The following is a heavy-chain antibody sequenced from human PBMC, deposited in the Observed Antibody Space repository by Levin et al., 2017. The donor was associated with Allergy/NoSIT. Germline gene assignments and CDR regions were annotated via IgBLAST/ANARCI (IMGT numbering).Heavy chain of an antibody. J-gene: IGHJ6*02. CDR3: ARVSYRFDYGMDG. CDR2: IIPIFGTA. D-gene: IGHD3-16*02. Sequence: KISCKASGGTFSSYAISWVRQAPGQGLEWMGGIIPIFGTANYAQKFQGRVTITADKSTSTAYMELSSLRSEDTAVYYCARVSYRFDYGMDGWGQGTTVTVSS. V-gene: IGHV1-69*06. CDR1: GGTFSSYA.